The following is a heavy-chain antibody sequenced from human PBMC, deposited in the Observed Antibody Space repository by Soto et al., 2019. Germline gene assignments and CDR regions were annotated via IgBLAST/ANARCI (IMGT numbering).Heavy chain of an antibody. CDR2: IWYDGSNK. V-gene: IGHV3-33*01. CDR1: GFTFSSYG. J-gene: IGHJ4*02. CDR3: ARDRNIVGATYNYYFDY. Sequence: GGSLRLSCASSGFTFSSYGMHWVRQAPGKGLEWVAVIWYDGSNKYYADSVQGRFTISRDNSKNTLYLQMNSLRAEDTAVYYCARDRNIVGATYNYYFDYWGQGTLVTVSS. D-gene: IGHD1-26*01.